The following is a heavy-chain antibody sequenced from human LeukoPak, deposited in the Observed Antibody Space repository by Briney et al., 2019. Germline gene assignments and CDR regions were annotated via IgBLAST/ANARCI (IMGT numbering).Heavy chain of an antibody. J-gene: IGHJ4*02. V-gene: IGHV3-9*01. Sequence: GGSLRLSCAASGFSFDDYAMHWVRQAPGKGLEWVAGISWNSGSMDYVDSVKGRFTISRDNARNSLDLQMTSLRAEDTAVYYCAGGTGWITDYWGQGTLVTVSP. CDR1: GFSFDDYA. D-gene: IGHD6-25*01. CDR3: AGGTGWITDY. CDR2: ISWNSGSM.